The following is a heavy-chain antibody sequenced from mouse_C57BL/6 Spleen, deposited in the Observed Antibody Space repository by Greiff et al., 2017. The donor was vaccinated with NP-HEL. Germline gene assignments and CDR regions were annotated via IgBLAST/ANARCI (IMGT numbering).Heavy chain of an antibody. V-gene: IGHV1-72*01. CDR2: IDPNSGGT. CDR1: GYTFTSYW. J-gene: IGHJ2*01. Sequence: QVQLQQPGAELVKPGASVKLSCKASGYTFTSYWMHWVKQRPGRGLEWIGRIDPNSGGTPYNEKFKSKATLTVDKPSSTAYMQLSSLTSEDSAVYYCARLSFITTPSAGYFDDWGQGTTLTVSS. CDR3: ARLSFITTPSAGYFDD. D-gene: IGHD1-1*01.